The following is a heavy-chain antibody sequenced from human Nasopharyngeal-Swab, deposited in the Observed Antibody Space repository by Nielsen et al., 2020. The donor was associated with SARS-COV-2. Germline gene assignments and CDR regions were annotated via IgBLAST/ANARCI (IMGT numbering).Heavy chain of an antibody. CDR1: GFTFSNYW. D-gene: IGHD3-3*02. J-gene: IGHJ4*02. CDR2: IKEDGSAK. V-gene: IGHV3-7*01. Sequence: GGSLRLSCADSGFTFSNYWMSWVRQAPGKGLEWVANIKEDGSAKYYVDSVKGRFTISRDNAENSLYLQMNSLRTEDTAVYFCAKQGGVFHFRSSFYPDYWGQGSLVTVS. CDR3: AKQGGVFHFRSSFYPDY.